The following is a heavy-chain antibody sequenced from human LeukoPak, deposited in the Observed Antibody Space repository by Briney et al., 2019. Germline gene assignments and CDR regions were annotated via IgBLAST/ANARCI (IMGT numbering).Heavy chain of an antibody. V-gene: IGHV3-53*01. CDR3: ARDFQDALDI. CDR1: GFTVSTKY. CDR2: IYSGGST. J-gene: IGHJ3*02. Sequence: GSLRLSCAASGFTVSTKYMSWVRQAPGKGLEWVSVIYSGGSTYYADSVKGRFTISRDNSKNTLYLQMNSLRTEDTAMYYCARDFQDALDIWGQGTMVTVSS.